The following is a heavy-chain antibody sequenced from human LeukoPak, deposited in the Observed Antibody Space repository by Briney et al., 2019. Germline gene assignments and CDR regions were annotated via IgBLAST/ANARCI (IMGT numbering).Heavy chain of an antibody. Sequence: GESLKISCAASGFTFSGSAMHWVRQASGKGLEWIGRIRSKAHNYATVYAASVKGRFTISRDDSKNMAYLQMNSLKTEDTAVYYCTSPPGFGEVDASDVWGQGTMVTVSS. CDR2: IRSKAHNYAT. CDR3: TSPPGFGEVDASDV. D-gene: IGHD3-10*01. J-gene: IGHJ3*01. CDR1: GFTFSGSA. V-gene: IGHV3-73*01.